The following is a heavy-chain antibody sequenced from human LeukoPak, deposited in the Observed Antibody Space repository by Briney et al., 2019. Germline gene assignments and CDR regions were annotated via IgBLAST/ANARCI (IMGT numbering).Heavy chain of an antibody. V-gene: IGHV3-11*01. CDR2: IRASGTTV. D-gene: IGHD2-15*01. J-gene: IGHJ4*02. CDR3: ARAGVDIVVVTASTWFDY. Sequence: PGGSLRLSCRTSGFTFNDYFMSWLRQAPGKGLEWISHIRASGTTVYYADSVKGRFIISRDNAKNSLFLQMNSLRTEDTAVYYCARAGVDIVVVTASTWFDYWGQGNLVTVAS. CDR1: GFTFNDYF.